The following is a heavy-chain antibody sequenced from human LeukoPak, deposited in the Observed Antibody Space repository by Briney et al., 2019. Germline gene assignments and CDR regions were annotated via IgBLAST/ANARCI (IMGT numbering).Heavy chain of an antibody. D-gene: IGHD3-10*01. Sequence: EASVKVSCKVSGYTLTELSMHWVRQAPGKGLEWMGGFDPEDGETIYAQKFQGRVTMTEDTSTDTAYMELSSLRSEDTAVYYCATVWFGEVASFDYWGQGTLVTVSS. V-gene: IGHV1-24*01. CDR3: ATVWFGEVASFDY. CDR2: FDPEDGET. CDR1: GYTLTELS. J-gene: IGHJ4*02.